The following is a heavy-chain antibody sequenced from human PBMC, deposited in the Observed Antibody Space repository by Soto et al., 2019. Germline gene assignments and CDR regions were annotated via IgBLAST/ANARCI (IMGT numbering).Heavy chain of an antibody. J-gene: IGHJ4*02. CDR1: GGSISSGGYY. V-gene: IGHV4-31*03. Sequence: TSETRSLTCTVSGGSISSGGYYWSWIRQHPGKGLEWIGYIYYSGSTYYNPSLKSRVTISVDTSKNQFSLKLSSVTAADTAVYYFARELLWFGELNDAAYYFDYWGQGTLVTVSS. CDR2: IYYSGST. CDR3: ARELLWFGELNDAAYYFDY. D-gene: IGHD3-10*01.